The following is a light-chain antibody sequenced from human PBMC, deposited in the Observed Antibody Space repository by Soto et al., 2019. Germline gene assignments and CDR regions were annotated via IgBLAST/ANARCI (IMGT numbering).Light chain of an antibody. CDR2: GAS. Sequence: EIVLTQSPGTLSLSPIERATLSCRASQSVISSYLAWYQQKPGQAPRLLIYGASSRATGIPDRFSGSGSGTDFTLTISRLEPEDCAVYYCQQYGSSPLTFGGGTKVEIK. CDR3: QQYGSSPLT. V-gene: IGKV3-20*01. CDR1: QSVISSY. J-gene: IGKJ4*01.